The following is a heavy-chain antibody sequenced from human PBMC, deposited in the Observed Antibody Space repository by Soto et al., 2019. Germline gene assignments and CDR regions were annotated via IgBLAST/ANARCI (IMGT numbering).Heavy chain of an antibody. Sequence: QVQLVQSGAEVKKPGSSVKVSCKASGGTFSSYAISWVRQAPGQGLEWMGGIIPIFGTANYTQKFQGRVTITADEYTSTAYMELSSLRSEDTAVYYCARDGDSSGAQNDAFDIWGQGTMVTVSS. J-gene: IGHJ3*02. CDR1: GGTFSSYA. V-gene: IGHV1-69*01. D-gene: IGHD6-19*01. CDR3: ARDGDSSGAQNDAFDI. CDR2: IIPIFGTA.